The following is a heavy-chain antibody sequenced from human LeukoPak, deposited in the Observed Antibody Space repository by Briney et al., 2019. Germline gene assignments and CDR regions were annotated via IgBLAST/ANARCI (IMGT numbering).Heavy chain of an antibody. V-gene: IGHV4-61*01. Sequence: SETLSLTCTVSGGSVSSGSYYWSWIRQPPGKGLVWIGYIYYSGSTNYNPSLKSRVTISVDTSKNQFSLKLSSVTAADTAVYYCARYVGYSSSRVTNKEYWGQGTLVTVSS. CDR1: GGSVSSGSYY. CDR2: IYYSGST. J-gene: IGHJ4*02. CDR3: ARYVGYSSSRVTNKEY. D-gene: IGHD6-13*01.